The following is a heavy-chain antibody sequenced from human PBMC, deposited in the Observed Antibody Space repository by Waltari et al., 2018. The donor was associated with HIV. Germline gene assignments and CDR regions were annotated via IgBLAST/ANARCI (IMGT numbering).Heavy chain of an antibody. CDR2: IYHSGTT. D-gene: IGHD3-3*01. V-gene: IGHV4-38-2*02. CDR1: GYSISSGYY. J-gene: IGHJ4*02. Sequence: QVQLQESGPGLVKPSETLSLTCAVSGYSISSGYYWGWIRQPPGNGLEWIGSIYHSGTTYYNPPLTIRVTISVTTSKHQFALKLGSVTAADTAVYYCARDPSQVGVAKTIDSGYWGQGTLVTVSS. CDR3: ARDPSQVGVAKTIDSGY.